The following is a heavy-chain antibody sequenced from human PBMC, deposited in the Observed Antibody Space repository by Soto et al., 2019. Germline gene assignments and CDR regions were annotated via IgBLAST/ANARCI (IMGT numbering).Heavy chain of an antibody. V-gene: IGHV3-48*02. Sequence: GGSLRLSCAASGFSFSSSTMNWVRQAPGKGLEWVSYISSGSTTIYYAESVKGRFTISRDNGKNSLYLQMNSLRDEDTAVYYCARVRRNDASDYYGMDVWGQGTKVTVSS. D-gene: IGHD1-1*01. CDR3: ARVRRNDASDYYGMDV. CDR1: GFSFSSST. CDR2: ISSGSTTI. J-gene: IGHJ6*02.